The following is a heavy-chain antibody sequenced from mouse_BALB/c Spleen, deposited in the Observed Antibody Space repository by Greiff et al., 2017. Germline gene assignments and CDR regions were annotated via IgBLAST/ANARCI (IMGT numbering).Heavy chain of an antibody. D-gene: IGHD3-3*01. V-gene: IGHV1-15*01. Sequence: VQLHQSGAELVRPGASVTLSCKASGYTFTDYEMHWVKQTPVHGLEWIGAIDPETGGTAYNQKFKGKATLTADKSSSTAYMELRSLTSEDSAVYYCTTGLGFDYWGQGTTLTVSS. CDR2: IDPETGGT. CDR1: GYTFTDYE. CDR3: TTGLGFDY. J-gene: IGHJ2*01.